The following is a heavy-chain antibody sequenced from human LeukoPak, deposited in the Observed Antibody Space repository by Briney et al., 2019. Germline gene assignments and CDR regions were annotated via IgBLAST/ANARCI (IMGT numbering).Heavy chain of an antibody. CDR1: GGSITGYH. CDR2: IYSSETT. Sequence: KPSETLSLTCTVSGGSITGYHWSWIRQPPGKGLEWIGYIYSSETTEYKPSLKSRVTISVDTSKNQFSLKLSSVTAADTAVYYCAGSGYSGYDLNYWGQGTLVTVSS. J-gene: IGHJ4*02. D-gene: IGHD5-12*01. V-gene: IGHV4-59*12. CDR3: AGSGYSGYDLNY.